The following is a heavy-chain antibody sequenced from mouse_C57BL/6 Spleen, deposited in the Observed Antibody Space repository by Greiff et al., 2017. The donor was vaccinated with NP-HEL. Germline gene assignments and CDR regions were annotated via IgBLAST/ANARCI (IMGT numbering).Heavy chain of an antibody. J-gene: IGHJ4*01. Sequence: VQLQQPGAELVKPGASVKLSCKASGYTFTSYWMHWVKQRPGQGLEWIGMIHPNSGSTNYNEKFKSKATLTVDKSSSTAYMQLSSLTSEDSAVYYCARVLSDPYAMDYWGQGTSVTVSS. CDR1: GYTFTSYW. CDR3: ARVLSDPYAMDY. V-gene: IGHV1-64*01. CDR2: IHPNSGST.